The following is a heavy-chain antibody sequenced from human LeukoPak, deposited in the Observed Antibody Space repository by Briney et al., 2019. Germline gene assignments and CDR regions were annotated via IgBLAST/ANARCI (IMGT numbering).Heavy chain of an antibody. J-gene: IGHJ6*01. D-gene: IGHD4-17*01. CDR1: GGTFSSYA. V-gene: IGHV1-69*04. CDR3: AVVRITVTTGVYYYCMDV. Sequence: SVNVSCKACGGTFSSYAISWVRQARGQGLEWMGRIIYILCIAHYAQKFQGRVTITADESTSTAYMELSSLRSEDTAVYYCAVVRITVTTGVYYYCMDVWGQGTTVTVSS. CDR2: IIYILCIA.